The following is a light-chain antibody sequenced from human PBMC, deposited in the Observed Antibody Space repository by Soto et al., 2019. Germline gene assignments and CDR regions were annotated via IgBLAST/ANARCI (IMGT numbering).Light chain of an antibody. J-gene: IGKJ5*01. Sequence: EIVLTQSPATLSLSPGERATLSCRASQSISTSLAWYQQKPGQAPRLLIHDASNRATGIPTRFSGSGSGTDFTLTISSLEPEDFAIYYCQQRYNWPITFGQGARLEIK. V-gene: IGKV3-11*01. CDR2: DAS. CDR1: QSISTS. CDR3: QQRYNWPIT.